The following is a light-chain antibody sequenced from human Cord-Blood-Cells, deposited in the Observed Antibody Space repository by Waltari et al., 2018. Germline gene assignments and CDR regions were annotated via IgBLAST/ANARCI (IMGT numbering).Light chain of an antibody. Sequence: DIQMTQSPSSLSASVGDRVTITGRASQSISSYLNWYQQKPGKAPKLLIYAASSLQSGVPSRFSGSGSGTEFTLTISSLQPEDFATYYCQQSYSTPYTFGQGTKLEIK. CDR3: QQSYSTPYT. J-gene: IGKJ2*01. CDR2: AAS. V-gene: IGKV1-39*01. CDR1: QSISSY.